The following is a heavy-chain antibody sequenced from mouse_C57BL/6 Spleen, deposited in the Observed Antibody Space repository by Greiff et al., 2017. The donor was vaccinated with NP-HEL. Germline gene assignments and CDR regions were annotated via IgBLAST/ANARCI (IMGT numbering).Heavy chain of an antibody. CDR2: IWSDGST. D-gene: IGHD1-1*01. CDR3: ARGIYYYGSSLDY. J-gene: IGHJ2*01. V-gene: IGHV2-2*01. Sequence: QVQLQQSGPGLVQPSQSLSITCTVSGFSLTSYGVHWVRQSPGKGLEWLGVIWSDGSTDYNAAFISRLSISKDNSKSQVFFKMNSLQADDTAIYYCARGIYYYGSSLDYWGQGTTLTVAS. CDR1: GFSLTSYG.